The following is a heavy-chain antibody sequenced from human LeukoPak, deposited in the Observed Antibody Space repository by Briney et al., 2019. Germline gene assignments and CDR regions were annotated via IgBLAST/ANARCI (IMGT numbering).Heavy chain of an antibody. Sequence: ASVKVSCKSSGYTFTDYFMHWVRQAPGQGLEWMGLLNPNSGGTNYAQKFQGRVTMTGDTSTSTAYLELSSLRSDDTAVYYCASLYSSGWYYGYWGQGTLVTVSS. CDR1: GYTFTDYF. V-gene: IGHV1-2*02. CDR3: ASLYSSGWYYGY. D-gene: IGHD6-19*01. J-gene: IGHJ4*02. CDR2: LNPNSGGT.